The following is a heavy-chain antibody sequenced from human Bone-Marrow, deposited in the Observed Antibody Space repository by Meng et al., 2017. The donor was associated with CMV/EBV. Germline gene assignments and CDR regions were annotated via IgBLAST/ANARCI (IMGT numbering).Heavy chain of an antibody. CDR1: GFTFSSYW. Sequence: LSLTCAASGFTFSSYWMSWVRQAPGKGLEWVANIKQDGSEKYYVDSVKGRFTISRDNAKNSLYLQMNSLRAEDTAVYYCARERGYSGYEDYWGQGTLVTVSS. V-gene: IGHV3-7*01. D-gene: IGHD5-12*01. CDR3: ARERGYSGYEDY. J-gene: IGHJ4*02. CDR2: IKQDGSEK.